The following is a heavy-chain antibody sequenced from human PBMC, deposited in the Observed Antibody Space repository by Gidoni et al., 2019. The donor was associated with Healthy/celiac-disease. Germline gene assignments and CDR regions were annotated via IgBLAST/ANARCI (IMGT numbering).Heavy chain of an antibody. Sequence: QVQLVESGGGVVQPGRSLRLSCAASGFTFSSYGMPWVRQAPGKGLEWVAVIWYDGSNKYYADSVKGRFTISRDNSKNTLYLQMNSLRAEDTAVYYCARDVEMATMGYFDLWGRGTLVTVSS. CDR2: IWYDGSNK. CDR1: GFTFSSYG. J-gene: IGHJ2*01. V-gene: IGHV3-33*01. D-gene: IGHD5-12*01. CDR3: ARDVEMATMGYFDL.